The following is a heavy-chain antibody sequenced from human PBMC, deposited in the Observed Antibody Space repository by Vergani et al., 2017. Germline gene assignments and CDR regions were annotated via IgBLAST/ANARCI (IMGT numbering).Heavy chain of an antibody. CDR1: GFTFSSYW. D-gene: IGHD2-2*01. Sequence: EVQLVESGGGLVQPGGSLRLSCAASGFTFSSYWMSWVRQAPGKGLEWVANIKQDGSEKYYVDSVKGRFTISRDNAKNSLYLQMNSLRAEDTAVYYCARIVPAAPGRYYYYYMDVWGKGTTVTVSS. J-gene: IGHJ6*03. CDR3: ARIVPAAPGRYYYYYMDV. CDR2: IKQDGSEK. V-gene: IGHV3-7*03.